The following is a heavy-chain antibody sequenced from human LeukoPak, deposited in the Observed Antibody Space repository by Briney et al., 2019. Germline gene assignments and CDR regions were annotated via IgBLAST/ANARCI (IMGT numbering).Heavy chain of an antibody. CDR1: GGSISSYY. CDR2: IYTSGST. J-gene: IGHJ4*02. V-gene: IGHV4-4*07. D-gene: IGHD3-10*01. CDR3: ARDRYYGSGSYYLLDY. Sequence: SETLSLTCTVSGGSISSYYWSWIRQPAGKGLEWIGRIYTSGSTNYNPSLKSRVTMSVDTSKNQFSLKLSSVTAADTAVYYCARDRYYGSGSYYLLDYWGQGTLVTVSS.